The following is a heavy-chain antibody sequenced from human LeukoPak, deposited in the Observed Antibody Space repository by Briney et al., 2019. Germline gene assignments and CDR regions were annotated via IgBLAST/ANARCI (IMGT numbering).Heavy chain of an antibody. V-gene: IGHV4-34*01. Sequence: SETLSLTCAVYGGSFSEYYWIWIRQPPGKGLEWIGELNHSGLPSYNPSLKSRVTMSVDTSKNQSSLKVTSVTAADTAVYYCASSSDYDFIGGLWAKGTLVTVSS. CDR2: LNHSGLP. D-gene: IGHD3-3*01. CDR3: ASSSDYDFIGGL. J-gene: IGHJ4*02. CDR1: GGSFSEYY.